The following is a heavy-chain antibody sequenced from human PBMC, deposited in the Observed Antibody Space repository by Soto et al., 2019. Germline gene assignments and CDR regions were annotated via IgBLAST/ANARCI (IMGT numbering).Heavy chain of an antibody. J-gene: IGHJ4*02. CDR1: GGSISSSSYY. CDR2: IYYSGST. V-gene: IGHV4-39*01. Sequence: SETLSLTCTVSGGSISSSSYYWGWIRQPPGKGLEWIGSIYYSGSTYYNPSLKSRVTISVDTSKNQFSLKLSSVTAADTAVYYCARQYYFDSKGFDYWGQGTLVTVSS. D-gene: IGHD3-22*01. CDR3: ARQYYFDSKGFDY.